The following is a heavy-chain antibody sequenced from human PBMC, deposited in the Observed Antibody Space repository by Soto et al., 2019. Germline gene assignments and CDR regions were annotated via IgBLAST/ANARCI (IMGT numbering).Heavy chain of an antibody. D-gene: IGHD6-19*01. Sequence: EVQLVETGGGLIQPGGSLRLSCAASGFTVSSNYMSWVRQAPGKGLEWVSVIYSGGSTYYADSVKGRFTISRDNSKNTLYLRMNSLRAEDTAVYYCAGKSGSGWYHYYDSWGQGTLVTVSS. CDR3: AGKSGSGWYHYYDS. CDR2: IYSGGST. J-gene: IGHJ4*02. V-gene: IGHV3-53*02. CDR1: GFTVSSNY.